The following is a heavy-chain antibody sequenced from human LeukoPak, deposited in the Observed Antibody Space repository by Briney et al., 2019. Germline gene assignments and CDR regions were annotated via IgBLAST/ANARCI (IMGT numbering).Heavy chain of an antibody. CDR3: ARLKQLDIDY. V-gene: IGHV4-4*07. CDR2: IYTSGST. CDR1: GGSISNYY. D-gene: IGHD6-6*01. Sequence: SETLSLACTVSGGSISNYYWSWIRQPAGKGLEWIGRIYTSGSTNYNPSLKSRVTISIDKSKNQFSLKLTSVTAADTAVYYCARLKQLDIDYWGQGTLVTVSS. J-gene: IGHJ4*02.